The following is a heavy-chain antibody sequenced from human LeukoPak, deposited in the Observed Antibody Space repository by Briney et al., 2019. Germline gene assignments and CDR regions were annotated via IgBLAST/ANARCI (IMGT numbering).Heavy chain of an antibody. CDR1: GYSFTSYW. CDR3: ARRRGSGSYSSTHFDY. Sequence: GESLKISCKGPGYSFTSYWIGWVRQMPGKGLEWMGIIYPGDSDTRYSPPFQGQVTISADKSISTAYLQWSSLKASDTAMYYCARRRGSGSYSSTHFDYWGQGTLVTVSS. V-gene: IGHV5-51*01. J-gene: IGHJ4*02. D-gene: IGHD3-10*01. CDR2: IYPGDSDT.